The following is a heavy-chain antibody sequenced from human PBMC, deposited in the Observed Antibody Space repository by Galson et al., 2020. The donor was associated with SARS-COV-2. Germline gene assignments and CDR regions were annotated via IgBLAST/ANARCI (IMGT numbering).Heavy chain of an antibody. J-gene: IGHJ4*02. Sequence: HGASLKISCKGSGYSFANYWIGWVRQVPGKGLEWMGIIYPDDSDTRFSPSFQGQVTISADKSIRTAYLQWSSLKASDTARYYCASSLSSGSLSGFDYWGQGTLVTVSS. V-gene: IGHV5-51*01. D-gene: IGHD6-25*01. CDR1: GYSFANYW. CDR2: IYPDDSDT. CDR3: ASSLSSGSLSGFDY.